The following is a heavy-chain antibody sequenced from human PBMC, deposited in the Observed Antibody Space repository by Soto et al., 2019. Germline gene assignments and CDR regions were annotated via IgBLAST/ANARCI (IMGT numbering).Heavy chain of an antibody. CDR2: IKSDGSST. CDR3: GIGGGDYNYFDH. D-gene: IGHD2-21*01. J-gene: IGHJ4*02. Sequence: EVQLVESGGGLVQPGGSLRLSCAASGFLFSTYWMFWVRQVPRKGLLWVSRIKSDGSSTSYADSVKGRFTISRDNTKKTLYLQMISLRADDTAVYYCGIGGGDYNYFDHWGQGILVTVSS. CDR1: GFLFSTYW. V-gene: IGHV3-74*01.